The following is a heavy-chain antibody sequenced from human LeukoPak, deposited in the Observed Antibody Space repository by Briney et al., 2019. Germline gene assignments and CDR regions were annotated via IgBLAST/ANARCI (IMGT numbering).Heavy chain of an antibody. J-gene: IGHJ1*01. CDR3: VRRGITAVGEGYFQH. CDR1: GFTVSGNY. Sequence: GGSLRLSCAASGFTVSGNYMSWVRQAPGKGLEWVSVIYSGGSTYYADSVKGRFTISRDNSKNTLFLQMNSLRAEDTAVYYCVRRGITAVGEGYFQHWGQGTLVTVSS. V-gene: IGHV3-66*04. CDR2: IYSGGST. D-gene: IGHD6-13*01.